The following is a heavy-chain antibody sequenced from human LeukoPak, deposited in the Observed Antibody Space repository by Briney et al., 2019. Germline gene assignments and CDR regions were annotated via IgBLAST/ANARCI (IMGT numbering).Heavy chain of an antibody. Sequence: SETLSLTCAVYGGSFSGYYWSWIRQPPGKGLEWIGEINHSGSTNYNPSLKSRVTISVDTSKNQFSLKLSSVTAADTAVYYCARGRIQLWFKGDYFDYWGQGTLVTVSS. V-gene: IGHV4-34*01. CDR1: GGSFSGYY. CDR3: ARGRIQLWFKGDYFDY. D-gene: IGHD5-18*01. CDR2: INHSGST. J-gene: IGHJ4*02.